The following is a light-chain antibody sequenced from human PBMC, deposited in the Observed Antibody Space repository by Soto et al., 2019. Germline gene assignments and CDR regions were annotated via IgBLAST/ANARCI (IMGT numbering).Light chain of an antibody. CDR2: DAS. V-gene: IGKV3-11*01. CDR3: QQRSIWPPDT. CDR1: QSVSSY. J-gene: IGKJ2*01. Sequence: EIVLTQSPATLSLSPGERATLSCRASQSVSSYLAWYQQKPGQAPRLLIYDASNRATGIQARFSGSGSGTDFTLTIRSLEPEDFAVYYCQQRSIWPPDTFGQGTKLEIK.